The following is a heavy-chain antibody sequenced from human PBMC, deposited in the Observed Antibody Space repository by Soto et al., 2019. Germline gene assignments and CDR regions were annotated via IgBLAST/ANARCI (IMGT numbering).Heavy chain of an antibody. CDR2: IYPGDCDT. J-gene: IGHJ5*02. V-gene: IGHV5-51*01. Sequence: GACLKISCKGSGYTFTSNFIGWVRQMPGKGREWRGIIYPGDCDTKYSPSFQGQVTISADKSISTAYLQWNTLKAPDTAMYYCARGSGWARDWFDPWGQGTLVTVSS. CDR1: GYTFTSNF. CDR3: ARGSGWARDWFDP. D-gene: IGHD5-12*01.